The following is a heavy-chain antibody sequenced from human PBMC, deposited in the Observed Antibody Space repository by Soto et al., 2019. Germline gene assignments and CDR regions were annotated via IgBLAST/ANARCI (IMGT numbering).Heavy chain of an antibody. CDR3: ARDSGGHYYYYGMDV. D-gene: IGHD1-26*01. CDR2: IYYSGST. Sequence: QVQLQESGPGLVKPSETLSLTCTVSGGSVSSGSYYWSWIRQPPGKGLEWIGYIYYSGSTNYNPSLKSRVTISVATSKNQFSLKLSSVTAADTAVYYCARDSGGHYYYYGMDVWGQGTTVTVSS. J-gene: IGHJ6*02. CDR1: GGSVSSGSYY. V-gene: IGHV4-61*01.